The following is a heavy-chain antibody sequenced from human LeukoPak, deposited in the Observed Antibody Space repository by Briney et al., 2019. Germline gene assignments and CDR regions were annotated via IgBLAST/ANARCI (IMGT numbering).Heavy chain of an antibody. D-gene: IGHD2-2*01. J-gene: IGHJ4*02. CDR3: ARGRRSLSSSTSCASCRGRRLVAGPIFDY. CDR1: GGSISSGGYY. V-gene: IGHV4-61*08. CDR2: IYNSGST. Sequence: PSETLSLTCAVSGGSISSGGYYWSWIRQSPGKGLEWIGYIYNSGSTNYNPSLKSRVTISVDTSKNQFSLKLSSVTAADTAVYYCARGRRSLSSSTSCASCRGRRLVAGPIFDYWGQGTLVTVSS.